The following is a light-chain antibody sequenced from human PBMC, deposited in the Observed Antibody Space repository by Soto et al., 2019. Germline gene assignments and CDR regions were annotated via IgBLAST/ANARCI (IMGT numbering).Light chain of an antibody. Sequence: DIQMTQSPSYLSASVRDRVTITCRASQSISGSLNCYQQTPGKAPKLLIYGASTLQSGVPSRFSGSASGTDYTLTISSLKPEDFATYYCQQSYRTPTFGRGTRLEIK. CDR2: GAS. CDR1: QSISGS. CDR3: QQSYRTPT. V-gene: IGKV1-39*01. J-gene: IGKJ5*01.